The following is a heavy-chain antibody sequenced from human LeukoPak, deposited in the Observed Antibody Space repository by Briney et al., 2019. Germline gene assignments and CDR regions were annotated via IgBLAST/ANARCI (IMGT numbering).Heavy chain of an antibody. CDR3: ARAHYFDSSAYYDC. Sequence: PGGSLRLSCAASGFTFSSYEMNWVRQAPGKGLEWISYISSSGGTIYNADSVKGRFTISRDNAKNSLYLQMNSLRVDDTAVYYCARAHYFDSSAYYDCWGQGTLDTVSS. CDR2: ISSSGGTI. J-gene: IGHJ4*02. CDR1: GFTFSSYE. V-gene: IGHV3-48*03. D-gene: IGHD3-22*01.